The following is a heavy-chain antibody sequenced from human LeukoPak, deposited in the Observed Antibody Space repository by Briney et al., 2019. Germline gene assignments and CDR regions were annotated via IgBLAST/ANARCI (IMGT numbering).Heavy chain of an antibody. CDR1: GYTFTSYA. CDR3: AREVSSGWLFFDY. CDR2: INTNTGNP. J-gene: IGHJ4*02. D-gene: IGHD6-19*01. Sequence: ASVMVSCKASGYTFTSYAMNWVRQAAGQGLEWMGWINTNTGNPTYAQGFTGRFVFSLDTSVSTAYLQICSLKAEDTAVYYCAREVSSGWLFFDYWGQGTLVTVSS. V-gene: IGHV7-4-1*01.